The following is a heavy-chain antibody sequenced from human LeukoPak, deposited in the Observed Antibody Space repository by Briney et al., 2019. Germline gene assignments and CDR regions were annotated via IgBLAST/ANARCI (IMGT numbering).Heavy chain of an antibody. CDR3: AREVQIGASDY. CDR2: INHSGST. CDR1: GGSFSGYY. J-gene: IGHJ4*02. V-gene: IGHV4-34*01. Sequence: SETLSLTCAVYGGSFSGYYWSWIRQPPGKGLEWIGEINHSGSTNYNPSLKSRVTISVDTSKNQFSLKLSSVTAADTAVYYCAREVQIGASDYWGQGTLVTVSS. D-gene: IGHD1-26*01.